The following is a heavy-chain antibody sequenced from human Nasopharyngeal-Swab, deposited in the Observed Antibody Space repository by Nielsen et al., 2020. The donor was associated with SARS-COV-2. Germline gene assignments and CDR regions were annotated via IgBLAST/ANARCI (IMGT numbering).Heavy chain of an antibody. D-gene: IGHD2-2*03. CDR3: AKGVFFGYCSSTSCYEGYFQH. CDR1: GFTFSSYG. Sequence: GESLKISCAASGFTFSSYGMHWVRQAPGKGLEWVAVISYDGSNKYYADSVKGRFTISRDNSKNTLYLQMNSLRAEDTAVYYCAKGVFFGYCSSTSCYEGYFQHWGQVTLVTVSS. CDR2: ISYDGSNK. J-gene: IGHJ1*01. V-gene: IGHV3-30*18.